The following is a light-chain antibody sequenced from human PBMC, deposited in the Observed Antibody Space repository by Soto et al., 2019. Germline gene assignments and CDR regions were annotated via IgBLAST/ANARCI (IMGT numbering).Light chain of an antibody. CDR3: NQYTSPNPLEV. CDR2: DLS. CDR1: SSDIGGDEY. J-gene: IGLJ1*01. Sequence: QSALTQPASVSGSPGQSITISCTGTSSDIGGDEYVSWYQQQPGKAPKRIIYDLSDRPSGVSNRFSGSKSGNTASLAISGLQAEYEADYYCNQYTSPNPLEVFGTGTKLTVL. V-gene: IGLV2-14*03.